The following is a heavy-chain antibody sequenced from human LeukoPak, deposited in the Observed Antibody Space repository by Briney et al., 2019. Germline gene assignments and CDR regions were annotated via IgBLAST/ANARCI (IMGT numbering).Heavy chain of an antibody. V-gene: IGHV4-34*01. CDR3: ARGPTISETGYFDY. Sequence: SETLSLTCAVYGGSFTGYYWSWIRQSPGKGLQWIAEVNHRGDTNYNPSVKGRVTISVDTSKNQSSLKVTSLTAADTAVYYCARGPTISETGYFDYWGQGTLVTVSS. CDR2: VNHRGDT. D-gene: IGHD1-1*01. CDR1: GGSFTGYY. J-gene: IGHJ4*03.